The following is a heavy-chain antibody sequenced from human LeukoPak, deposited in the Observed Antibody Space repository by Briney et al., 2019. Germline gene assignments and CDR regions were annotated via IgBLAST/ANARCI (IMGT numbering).Heavy chain of an antibody. V-gene: IGHV1-18*01. CDR1: GYTFTSYG. Sequence: ASVKVSCKASGYTFTSYGISWVRQAPGQGLEWMGWISAYNGNTNYAQKLQGRVTMTTDTSTGTAYMELRSLRSDDTAVYYCARSLLSRTGSGYYIWGQGALVTVSS. D-gene: IGHD3-22*01. J-gene: IGHJ4*02. CDR2: ISAYNGNT. CDR3: ARSLLSRTGSGYYI.